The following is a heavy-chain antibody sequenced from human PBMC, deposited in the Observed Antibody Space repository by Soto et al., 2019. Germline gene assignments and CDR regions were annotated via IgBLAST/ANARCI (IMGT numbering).Heavy chain of an antibody. V-gene: IGHV4-31*03. CDR2: ISYSGNT. CDR1: GGSINSGDYY. Sequence: QVQLQESGPGLVKPSQTLSLTCTVSGGSINSGDYYWSWVRQVPGKGLEWIGFISYSGNTHYNPSLESRVTISKDPSKNQFSLRLNSMTAADSAVYYCAREVSPNRRGWYTVLVRWFDPWGQGTLVTVSS. J-gene: IGHJ5*02. CDR3: AREVSPNRRGWYTVLVRWFDP. D-gene: IGHD6-19*01.